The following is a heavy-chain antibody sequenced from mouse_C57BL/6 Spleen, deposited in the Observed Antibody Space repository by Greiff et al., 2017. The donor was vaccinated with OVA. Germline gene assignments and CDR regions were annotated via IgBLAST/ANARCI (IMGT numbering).Heavy chain of an antibody. CDR3: TRRDYGSSYGYFDV. D-gene: IGHD1-1*01. CDR2: IDPETGGT. V-gene: IGHV1-15*01. Sequence: VKLQQSGAELVRPGASVTLSCKASGYTFTDYEMHWVKQTPVHGLEWIGAIDPETGGTAYNQKFKGKAIPTADKSSRPAYMEHRSLTSEDSAVYYCTRRDYGSSYGYFDVWGTGTTVTVSS. CDR1: GYTFTDYE. J-gene: IGHJ1*03.